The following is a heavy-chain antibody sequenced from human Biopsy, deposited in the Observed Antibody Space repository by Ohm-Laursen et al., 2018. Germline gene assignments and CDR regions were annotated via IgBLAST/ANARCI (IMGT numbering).Heavy chain of an antibody. CDR1: GGTFSKYG. Sequence: GASVKVSCKAPGGTFSKYGVNWVRQAPGQGLEWLGGNIPILGTGNHAPMFHGRVTVVADTSTSTATMELRSLRPDDTAVYYCATKLTGYFHHWGQGTLVIVSS. CDR3: ATKLTGYFHH. J-gene: IGHJ1*01. CDR2: NIPILGTG. D-gene: IGHD3-9*01. V-gene: IGHV1-69*06.